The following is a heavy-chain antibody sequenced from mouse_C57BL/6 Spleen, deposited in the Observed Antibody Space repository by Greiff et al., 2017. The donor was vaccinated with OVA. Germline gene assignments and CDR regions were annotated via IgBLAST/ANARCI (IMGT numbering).Heavy chain of an antibody. J-gene: IGHJ3*01. V-gene: IGHV1-53*01. Sequence: QVQLQQPGTELVKPGASVKLSCKASGYTFTSYWMHWVKQRPGQGLEWIGNINPSNGGTNYNEKFKSKATLTVDKSSSTAYMQLSSLTSEDSAVYYCARGEGYYGSSSPWLAYWGQGTLVTVSA. CDR3: ARGEGYYGSSSPWLAY. CDR1: GYTFTSYW. CDR2: INPSNGGT. D-gene: IGHD1-1*01.